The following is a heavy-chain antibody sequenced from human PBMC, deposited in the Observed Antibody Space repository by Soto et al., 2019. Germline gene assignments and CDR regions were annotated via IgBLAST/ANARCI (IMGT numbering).Heavy chain of an antibody. D-gene: IGHD5-12*01. Sequence: QVQLVQSGGEVKKPGASVKLSCTASGYTFTSYGISWVRQAPGQGLEWMGWISAYNGKTHYAQNVQGRVTMTTDTSTRTAYMDLRSLRSDDTAVYYCARGGDVNYYHGMDVWGQGTTVTVSS. CDR3: ARGGDVNYYHGMDV. CDR2: ISAYNGKT. J-gene: IGHJ6*02. CDR1: GYTFTSYG. V-gene: IGHV1-18*01.